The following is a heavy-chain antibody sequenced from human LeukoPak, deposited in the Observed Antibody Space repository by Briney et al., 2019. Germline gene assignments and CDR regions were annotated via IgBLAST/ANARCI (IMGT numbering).Heavy chain of an antibody. V-gene: IGHV3-21*01. J-gene: IGHJ4*02. CDR3: ARDHESGSYFDFDY. CDR1: GFTFSSYT. D-gene: IGHD1-26*01. CDR2: ITSSSTYI. Sequence: PGGSLRLSCAASGFTFSSYTMNWVRQAPGKGLEWVSSITSSSTYIYYADSVEGRFTISRDNAKNSLYLQMNSLRAEDTAVYFCARDHESGSYFDFDYWGQGTLVTVSS.